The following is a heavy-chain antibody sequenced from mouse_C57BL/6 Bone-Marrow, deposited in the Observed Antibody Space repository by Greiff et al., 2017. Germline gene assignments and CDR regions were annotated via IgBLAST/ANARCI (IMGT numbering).Heavy chain of an antibody. CDR1: GFTFSSYA. Sequence: EVKLVESGGGLVEPGGSLKLSCAASGFTFSSYAMSWVRQTPEKRLEWVATISDGGSYTYYPDNVKGRFTISRDNAKNNLYLQMSHLKSEDTAMYYCARLAFDYWGQGTTLTVSS. CDR2: ISDGGSYT. J-gene: IGHJ2*01. V-gene: IGHV5-4*03. CDR3: ARLAFDY.